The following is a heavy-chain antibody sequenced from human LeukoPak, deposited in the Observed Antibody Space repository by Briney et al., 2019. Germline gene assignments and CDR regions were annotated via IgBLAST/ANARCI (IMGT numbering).Heavy chain of an antibody. CDR1: GFTFSSYA. Sequence: GGSLRLSCVASGFTFSSYAMSWVRQAAGKGLEWVSSTSSSGETTYYADSVKGRFTISRDNSRNTLYLQMNSLRAEDTAVYYCAKDRPNYYGTNGHYYRRDGDCWGQGALVTVSS. CDR2: TSSSGETT. D-gene: IGHD3-22*01. CDR3: AKDRPNYYGTNGHYYRRDGDC. J-gene: IGHJ4*02. V-gene: IGHV3-23*01.